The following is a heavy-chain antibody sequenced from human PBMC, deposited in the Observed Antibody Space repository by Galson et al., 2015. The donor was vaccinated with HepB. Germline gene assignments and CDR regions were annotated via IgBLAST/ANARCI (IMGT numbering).Heavy chain of an antibody. CDR1: GFTFSSYA. CDR2: ISSNGGST. J-gene: IGHJ4*02. CDR3: ARGFKNGYCGGDCSPQLGY. V-gene: IGHV3-64*01. Sequence: SLRLSCAASGFTFSSYAMHWVRQAPGKGLEYVSAISSNGGSTYYANSVKGRFTISRDNSKNTLYLQMGSLRAEDMAVYYCARGFKNGYCGGDCSPQLGYWGQGTLVTVSS. D-gene: IGHD2-21*02.